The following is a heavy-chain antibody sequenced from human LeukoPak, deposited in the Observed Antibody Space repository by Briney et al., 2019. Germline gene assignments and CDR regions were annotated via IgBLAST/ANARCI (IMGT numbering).Heavy chain of an antibody. Sequence: GGSLRLSCAASGNYWMHWVRQAPGKGLVWVSHINSDGSWTSYADSVKGRFTISKDNAKNTVYLQMNRLRAEDTAVYYCVSFYETYWGRGTLVTVSS. V-gene: IGHV3-74*01. D-gene: IGHD2/OR15-2a*01. J-gene: IGHJ4*02. CDR3: VSFYETY. CDR2: INSDGSWT. CDR1: GNYW.